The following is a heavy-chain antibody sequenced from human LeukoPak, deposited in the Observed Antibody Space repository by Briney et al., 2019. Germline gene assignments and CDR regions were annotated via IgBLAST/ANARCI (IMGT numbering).Heavy chain of an antibody. CDR1: GYSFTSYW. J-gene: IGHJ4*02. Sequence: PGESLKISCKGSGYSFTSYWIGWVRQMPGKGLEWMGIIYPGDSDTRYSPSFQGQVTISADKSISTAYLQWSSLKASDTAMYYCARSNFYTAMVPSFDYWGQGTLVTVSS. CDR2: IYPGDSDT. D-gene: IGHD5-18*01. CDR3: ARSNFYTAMVPSFDY. V-gene: IGHV5-51*01.